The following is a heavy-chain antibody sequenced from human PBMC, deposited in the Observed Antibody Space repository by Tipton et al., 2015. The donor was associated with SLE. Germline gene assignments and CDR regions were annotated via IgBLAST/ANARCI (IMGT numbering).Heavy chain of an antibody. CDR3: VPRGIVGATTPFDD. D-gene: IGHD1-26*01. Sequence: SLRLSCAASGFTFSSYGMHWVRQAPGKGLEWVAFIRYDGSNKSYADSVKGRFTISRDNSKNPLYLQMNSLRAKDTAVYYCVPRGIVGATTPFDDWGQGTLVSVPS. J-gene: IGHJ4*02. CDR2: IRYDGSNK. V-gene: IGHV3-30*02. CDR1: GFTFSSYG.